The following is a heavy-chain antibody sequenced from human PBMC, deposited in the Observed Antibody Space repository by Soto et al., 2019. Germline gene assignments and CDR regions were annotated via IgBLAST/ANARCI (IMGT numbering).Heavy chain of an antibody. J-gene: IGHJ2*01. CDR2: IIPALGTA. CDR1: GGTFSSHT. CDR3: ARPDFGDYWYFDL. V-gene: IGHV1-69*08. D-gene: IGHD4-17*01. Sequence: QDQLVQSGAEVKKPGSSVKVSCKASGGTFSSHTFSWVRPAPGQGLEWMGRIIPALGTATYAQKFQGRLTITADESATTVYMELNSLRSEDTAVYYCARPDFGDYWYFDLWGRGTLVTVSS.